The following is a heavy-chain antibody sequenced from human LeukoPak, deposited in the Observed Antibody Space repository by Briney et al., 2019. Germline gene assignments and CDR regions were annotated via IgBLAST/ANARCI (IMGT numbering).Heavy chain of an antibody. CDR2: ISYDGSNK. D-gene: IGHD1-26*01. CDR3: GKRLTSWELEY. Sequence: PGRSLRLSCAASGFTFSYYGMHWVRQAPGKGLEWVAVISYDGSNKYYAESVKGRFTISRDNSKNTLYLQMNSLRAEDTAVYYCGKRLTSWELEYWGQGTLVTVSS. CDR1: GFTFSYYG. J-gene: IGHJ4*02. V-gene: IGHV3-30*18.